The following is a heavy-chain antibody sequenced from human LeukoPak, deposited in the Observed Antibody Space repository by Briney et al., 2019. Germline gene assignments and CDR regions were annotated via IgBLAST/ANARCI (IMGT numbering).Heavy chain of an antibody. CDR2: IIPIFGTA. J-gene: IGHJ5*02. CDR1: GGTFSSYA. D-gene: IGHD1-7*01. V-gene: IGHV1-69*05. Sequence: PVKVSCKASGGTFSSYAISWVRQAPGQGLEWMGGIIPIFGTANYAQKFQGRVTITTDESTSTAYMELSSLRSEDTAVYYCARDNYAGANWFDPWGQGTLVTVSS. CDR3: ARDNYAGANWFDP.